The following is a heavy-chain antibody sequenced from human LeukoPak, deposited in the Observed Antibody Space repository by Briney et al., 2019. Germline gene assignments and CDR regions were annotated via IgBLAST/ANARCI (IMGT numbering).Heavy chain of an antibody. V-gene: IGHV3-23*01. CDR1: GFTFSSYA. Sequence: GGSLRLSCAASGFTFSSYAMSWVRQAPGKGLEWVSAISGSGGSTYYADSVKGRFTVSRDNSKNTLYLQMNSLRAEDTAVYYCAKRIQSAMATGYWGQGTLVTVSS. J-gene: IGHJ4*02. CDR3: AKRIQSAMATGY. D-gene: IGHD5-18*01. CDR2: ISGSGGST.